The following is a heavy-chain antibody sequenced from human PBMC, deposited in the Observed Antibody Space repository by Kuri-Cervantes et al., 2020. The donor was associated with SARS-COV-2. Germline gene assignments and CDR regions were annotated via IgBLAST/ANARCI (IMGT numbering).Heavy chain of an antibody. V-gene: IGHV3-15*07. J-gene: IGHJ4*02. D-gene: IGHD4-17*01. CDR1: GFTFSNAW. Sequence: GGSLRLSCAASGFTFSNAWMNWVRQAPGKGLERVGRIKSKTDGGTTDYAAPVKGRFTISRDDSKNTLYLQMNSLKTEDTAVYYCTTAPDYGDYVGPDYWGQGTLVTVSS. CDR2: IKSKTDGGTT. CDR3: TTAPDYGDYVGPDY.